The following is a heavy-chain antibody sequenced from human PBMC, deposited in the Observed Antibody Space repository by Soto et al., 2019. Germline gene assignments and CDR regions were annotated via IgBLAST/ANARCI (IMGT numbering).Heavy chain of an antibody. CDR1: GGSFSGNY. CDR2: FSDSGST. J-gene: IGHJ6*02. CDR3: ARGNFYYGMDV. Sequence: SETLSLTCAVYGGSFSGNYWSWIRQPPGKGLEWIGEFSDSGSTNYNPSLKIRFTISEDMSKSQFALKLSSVTAADTAVYYCARGNFYYGMDVWGQGTTVT. V-gene: IGHV4-34*01.